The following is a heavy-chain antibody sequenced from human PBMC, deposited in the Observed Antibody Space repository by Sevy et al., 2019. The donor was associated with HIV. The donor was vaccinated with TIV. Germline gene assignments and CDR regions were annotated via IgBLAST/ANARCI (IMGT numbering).Heavy chain of an antibody. J-gene: IGHJ4*02. CDR3: ATTKDYYDSSGCPFDY. Sequence: ASVKVSCKVSGYTLTELSMHWVRQAPGKGLEWMGSFDPEDGETIYAQKFQGRVTMTEDTSADTAYMELSSLRSEDTAVYFCATTKDYYDSSGCPFDYWGLGTLVTVSS. D-gene: IGHD3-22*01. CDR2: FDPEDGET. CDR1: GYTLTELS. V-gene: IGHV1-24*01.